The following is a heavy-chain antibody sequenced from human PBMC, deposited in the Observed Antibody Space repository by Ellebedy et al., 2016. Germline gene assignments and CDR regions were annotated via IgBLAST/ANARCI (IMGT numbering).Heavy chain of an antibody. CDR1: GFTFSNYA. J-gene: IGHJ4*02. Sequence: GESLKISXAASGFTFSNYAMHWVRQAPGKGLEWVAVISYDGSNKYYADSVKGRFIISRDKSKNTLYLQMNSLRAEDTAVYYCARDLGQWTQHFDYWGQGTLVTVSS. V-gene: IGHV3-30-3*01. CDR2: ISYDGSNK. D-gene: IGHD6-19*01. CDR3: ARDLGQWTQHFDY.